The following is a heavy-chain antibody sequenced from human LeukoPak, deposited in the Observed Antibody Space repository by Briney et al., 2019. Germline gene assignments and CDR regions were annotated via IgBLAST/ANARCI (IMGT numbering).Heavy chain of an antibody. Sequence: PGGSLRLSCAASGFTFSSYAMSWVRQAPGKGLEWVSSISSSSSYIYYADSVKGRFTISRDNAKNSLYLQMNSLRAEDTAVYYCARSRCSSTSCYRTRYFDYWGQGTLVTVSS. CDR1: GFTFSSYA. J-gene: IGHJ4*02. CDR3: ARSRCSSTSCYRTRYFDY. V-gene: IGHV3-21*01. D-gene: IGHD2-2*01. CDR2: ISSSSSYI.